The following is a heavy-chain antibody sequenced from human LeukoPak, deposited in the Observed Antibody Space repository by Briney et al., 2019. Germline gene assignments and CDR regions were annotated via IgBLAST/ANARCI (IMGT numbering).Heavy chain of an antibody. D-gene: IGHD3-16*01. CDR2: ISGSTSFI. CDR3: ATGDRLPGDY. CDR1: GFTFSTYT. Sequence: GGSLRLSCAASGFTFSTYTMNWVRQAPGKGLEWVSSISGSTSFIYYADSVKGRFTISRDNAKNSLYLQMNSLRAEGTAVYYCATGDRLPGDYWGQGTLVTVSS. J-gene: IGHJ4*02. V-gene: IGHV3-21*01.